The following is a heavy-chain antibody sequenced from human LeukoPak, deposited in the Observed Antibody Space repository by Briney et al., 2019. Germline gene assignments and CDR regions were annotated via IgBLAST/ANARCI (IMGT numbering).Heavy chain of an antibody. Sequence: PSETLSPTCAVYGGSFSGYYWSWIRQPPGKGLEWIGEINHSGSTNYNPSLKSRVTISVDTSKNQFSLKLSSVTAADTAVYYCARGHCTNGVCYPSYGMDVWGQGTTVTVSS. V-gene: IGHV4-34*01. D-gene: IGHD2-8*01. J-gene: IGHJ6*02. CDR3: ARGHCTNGVCYPSYGMDV. CDR2: INHSGST. CDR1: GGSFSGYY.